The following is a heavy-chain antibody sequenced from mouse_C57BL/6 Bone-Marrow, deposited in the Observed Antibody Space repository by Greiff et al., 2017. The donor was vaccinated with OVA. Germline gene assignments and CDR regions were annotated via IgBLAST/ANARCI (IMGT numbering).Heavy chain of an antibody. CDR2: IFPGSGST. CDR1: GYTFTDYY. V-gene: IGHV1-75*01. J-gene: IGHJ1*03. Sequence: VQLQQSGPELVKPGASVKISCKASGYTFTDYYINWVKQRPGQGLEWIGWIFPGSGSTYYNEKFKGKATLTVDKSSSTAYMLLSSLTSEDSAVYFCARDLWMIYWYFDVWGTGTTVTVSS. D-gene: IGHD1-1*02. CDR3: ARDLWMIYWYFDV.